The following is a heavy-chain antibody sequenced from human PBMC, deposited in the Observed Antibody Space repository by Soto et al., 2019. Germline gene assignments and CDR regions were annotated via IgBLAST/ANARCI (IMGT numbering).Heavy chain of an antibody. D-gene: IGHD2-15*01. Sequence: QVQLVQSGAEVKKPGSSVRISCTASGVAFSNYTFTWVRRAPGQGLEWXXXXXPLLDASNYAEKFQDRVTITADRSTSTAYMELSGLKSEDSAIYYCASGKSQMTQDRMGFYYYMDVWGKGTTVTVSS. V-gene: IGHV1-69*08. J-gene: IGHJ6*03. CDR2: XXPLLDAS. CDR1: GVAFSNYT. CDR3: ASGKSQMTQDRMGFYYYMDV.